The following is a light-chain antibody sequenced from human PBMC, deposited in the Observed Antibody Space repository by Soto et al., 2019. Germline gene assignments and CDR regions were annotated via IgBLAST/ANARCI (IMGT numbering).Light chain of an antibody. CDR3: RQYHNYSPLT. Sequence: DIQMTQTPSTLSASVGDRVTIPCRASQNISRWLAWYQQQPGKAPKFLIYKAAGLENGVPSRISGSGSGTEFTLTISSLQPDDFATYYCRQYHNYSPLTFGGGTKVDIK. CDR1: QNISRW. CDR2: KAA. V-gene: IGKV1-5*03. J-gene: IGKJ4*01.